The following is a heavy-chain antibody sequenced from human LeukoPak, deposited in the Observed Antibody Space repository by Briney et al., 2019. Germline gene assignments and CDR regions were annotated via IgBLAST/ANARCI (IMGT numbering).Heavy chain of an antibody. CDR3: ARADEIAAAGIFDY. J-gene: IGHJ4*02. Sequence: SETLSLTCTVSGGSISSGSYYWSWIRQPAGKGLEWIGRIYTSGSTNYNPSLKGRVTISVDTSKNQFSLKLSSVTAADTAVYYCARADEIAAAGIFDYWGQGTLVTVSS. D-gene: IGHD6-13*01. CDR1: GGSISSGSYY. V-gene: IGHV4-61*02. CDR2: IYTSGST.